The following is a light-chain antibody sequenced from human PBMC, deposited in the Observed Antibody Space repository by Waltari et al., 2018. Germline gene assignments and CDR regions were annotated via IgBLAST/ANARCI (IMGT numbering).Light chain of an antibody. Sequence: SSPLTHPPSVSVAPGNTARITCGGHPIVSKSVLWFHPKPGQAPVLVIYNNSDRASGIPERCSGSNSGNTDTLTISRVEAGDEADYYCQVWDSSGDQPGVYWVFGGGTKLTVL. V-gene: IGLV3-21*04. CDR3: QVWDSSGDQPGVYWV. J-gene: IGLJ3*02. CDR2: NNS. CDR1: PIVSKS.